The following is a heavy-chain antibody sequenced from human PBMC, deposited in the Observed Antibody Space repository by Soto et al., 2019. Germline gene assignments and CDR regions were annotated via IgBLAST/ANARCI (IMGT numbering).Heavy chain of an antibody. CDR1: GGSIRSSRCH. CDR3: ARDKITGLFDY. V-gene: IGHV4-39*02. CDR2: IYYTGMT. Sequence: SETLSLTCTVSGGSIRSSRCHWGWIRQPPGKGLEWITSIYYTGMTYYNPSLKSRVTISVDTSKNQFSLKLTSVTAADTAVYYCARDKITGLFDYWGQGTLVTVSS. J-gene: IGHJ4*02. D-gene: IGHD2-8*02.